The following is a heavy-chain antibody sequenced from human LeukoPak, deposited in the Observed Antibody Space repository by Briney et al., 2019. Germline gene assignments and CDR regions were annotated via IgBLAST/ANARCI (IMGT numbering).Heavy chain of an antibody. CDR3: ARGFSSWYLSPYYLEY. Sequence: ASVKVSCKASGYTFTGYDMHWVRQAPGQALEWMGWINPNSGDTNYAQKFQGRVTMTRDTSITTAYMELSRLRSDDTAVYYCARGFSSWYLSPYYLEYCGQGTPVTVSS. D-gene: IGHD6-13*01. J-gene: IGHJ4*02. CDR2: INPNSGDT. CDR1: GYTFTGYD. V-gene: IGHV1-2*02.